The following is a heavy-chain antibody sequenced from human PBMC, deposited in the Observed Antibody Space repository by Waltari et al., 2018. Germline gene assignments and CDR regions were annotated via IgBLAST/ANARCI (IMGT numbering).Heavy chain of an antibody. CDR1: GGTFSSYA. D-gene: IGHD3-10*01. Sequence: QVQLVQSGAEVKKPGSSVKVSCKASGGTFSSYAISWVRQAPGQGLEWMGGIIPICGTANYEQKFQGRVTITADESTSTAYMELSSLRSEDTAVYYCARAGDYGSGSYPIDYWGQGTLVTVSS. J-gene: IGHJ4*02. CDR2: IIPICGTA. CDR3: ARAGDYGSGSYPIDY. V-gene: IGHV1-69*01.